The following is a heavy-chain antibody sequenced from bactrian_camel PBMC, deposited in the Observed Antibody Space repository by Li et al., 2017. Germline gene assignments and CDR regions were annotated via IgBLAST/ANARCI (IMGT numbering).Heavy chain of an antibody. CDR2: INGAGVT. CDR3: ATDYGLGVFGY. J-gene: IGHJ6*01. D-gene: IGHD5*01. V-gene: IGHV3S40*01. Sequence: VQLVESGGGLVQPGGSLGLSCAASGFTFSDEPMNWVRQRPGKGLAWVSAINGAGVTYYSDSMMGRFTISRDDAKNTVYLQMNSLRSEDTALYYCATDYGLGVFGYWGQGTQVTVS. CDR1: GFTFSDEP.